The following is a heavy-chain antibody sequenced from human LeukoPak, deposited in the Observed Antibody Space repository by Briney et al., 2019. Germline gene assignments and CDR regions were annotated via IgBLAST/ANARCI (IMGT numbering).Heavy chain of an antibody. J-gene: IGHJ4*02. V-gene: IGHV4-39*01. D-gene: IGHD6-19*01. CDR2: IYYSAST. CDR1: GGSISSSSYY. CDR3: ARLDGIGVADTRIDY. Sequence: SETLSLTCTVSGGSISSSSYYWGWIRQPPGKGLEWIGSIYYSASTYYNPSLKSRVTISVDTSKNQFSLKLSSVTAADTAVYYCARLDGIGVADTRIDYWGQGTLVTVSS.